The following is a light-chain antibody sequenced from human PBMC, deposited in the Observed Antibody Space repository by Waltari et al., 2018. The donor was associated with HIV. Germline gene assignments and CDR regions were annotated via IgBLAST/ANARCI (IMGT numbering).Light chain of an antibody. CDR1: SSDTGHSNL. J-gene: IGLJ2*01. CDR2: EDN. Sequence: QSALTQPASVSGSPGQSITISCTGTSSDTGHSNLVSWYQLYPGKAPKLIIYEDNKRPSGVSNRFSGSKSADTASLTISGLQAEDEADYYCCAYAGGLEFGGGTKLTVL. V-gene: IGLV2-23*01. CDR3: CAYAGGLE.